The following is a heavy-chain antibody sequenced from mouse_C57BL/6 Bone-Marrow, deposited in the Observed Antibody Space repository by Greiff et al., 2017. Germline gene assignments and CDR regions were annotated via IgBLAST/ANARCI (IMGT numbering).Heavy chain of an antibody. CDR3: TRDKGPAWFAY. D-gene: IGHD1-3*01. CDR2: ISSGGDYI. Sequence: EVQLVESGEGLVKPGGSLKLSCAASGFTFSSYAMSWVRQTPEKRLEWVAYISSGGDYIYFADTVKGRFTISRDNARNTLYLQMSSLKSEDTAMYYCTRDKGPAWFAYWGQGTLVTVSA. CDR1: GFTFSSYA. V-gene: IGHV5-9-1*02. J-gene: IGHJ3*01.